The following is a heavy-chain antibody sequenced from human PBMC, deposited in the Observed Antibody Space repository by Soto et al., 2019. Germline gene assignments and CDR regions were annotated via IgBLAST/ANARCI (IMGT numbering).Heavy chain of an antibody. CDR2: IGVTAGST. V-gene: IGHV3-23*01. CDR3: AKVMYTWNDVAAFDS. Sequence: AHLSESGGGLQQPGGSLKLSCEASRFTFSNFAMSWVRQAPGKGLEWISTIGVTAGSTYYTDSVRGRFTISRDSSKNTLYLEMNSLRAEDTALYYCAKVMYTWNDVAAFDSWGQGTLVAVSS. D-gene: IGHD1-1*01. J-gene: IGHJ4*02. CDR1: RFTFSNFA.